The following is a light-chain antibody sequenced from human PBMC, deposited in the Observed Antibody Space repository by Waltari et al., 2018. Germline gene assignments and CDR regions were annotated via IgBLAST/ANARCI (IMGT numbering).Light chain of an antibody. CDR2: HNN. CDR1: SSNIGAGSA. CDR3: QSYDGSLSGAV. Sequence: QSVLTQPPSVSGAPGQRVTISCTGSSSNIGAGSAVPWYQQLPGTAPKLLIYHNNNRPAGVPDRFSGSKSGTSASLAITGLQAEDEADYYCQSYDGSLSGAVFGGGTQLTVL. J-gene: IGLJ7*01. V-gene: IGLV1-40*01.